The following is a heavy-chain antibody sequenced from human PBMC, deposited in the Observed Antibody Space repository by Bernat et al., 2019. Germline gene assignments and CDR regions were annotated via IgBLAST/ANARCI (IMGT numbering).Heavy chain of an antibody. CDR1: GGSISSGGCY. J-gene: IGHJ4*02. CDR2: IYYSGST. D-gene: IGHD1/OR15-1a*01. V-gene: IGHV4-31*03. CDR3: ARVSDGNMGY. Sequence: QVQLQESGPGLVKPSQTLSLTCTVSGGSISSGGCYWSWIRQHPGKGLEWVGYIYYSGSTYYNPSLKSRVTISIDTSKNRFSLTRSSVTAADTAVYYCARVSDGNMGYGGQGTLVTVS.